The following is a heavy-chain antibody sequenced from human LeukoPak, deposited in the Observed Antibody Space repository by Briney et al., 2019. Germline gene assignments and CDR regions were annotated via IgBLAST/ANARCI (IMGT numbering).Heavy chain of an antibody. CDR1: GFTFSDYY. J-gene: IGHJ6*03. V-gene: IGHV3-11*04. D-gene: IGHD6-13*01. CDR2: ISSSGSTI. Sequence: GGSLRLSCAASGFTFSDYYMSWIRQAPGKGLEGVSYISSSGSTIYYADSVKGRFTISRDNAKNSLYLQMNSLRAEDTAVYYCAAMAAAGTFPYYYYMDVWGKGTTVTVSS. CDR3: AAMAAAGTFPYYYYMDV.